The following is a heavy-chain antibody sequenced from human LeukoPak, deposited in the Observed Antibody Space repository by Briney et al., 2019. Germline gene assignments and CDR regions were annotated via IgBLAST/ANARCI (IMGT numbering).Heavy chain of an antibody. V-gene: IGHV4-59*01. CDR2: IRYSGTT. CDR1: GGSINGYY. J-gene: IGHJ4*02. Sequence: PSETLSLTCTVSGGSINGYYWSWIRQPPGKGLEWIGYIRYSGTTNYSPSLKSRATISVDTSKNQFSLNLISVTAADTAIYYCARVSSSGYFHTYYFDYWGQGTLVTVSS. CDR3: ARVSSSGYFHTYYFDY. D-gene: IGHD3-22*01.